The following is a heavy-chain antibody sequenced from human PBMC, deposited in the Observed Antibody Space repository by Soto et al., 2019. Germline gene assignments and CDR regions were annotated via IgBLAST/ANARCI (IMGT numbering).Heavy chain of an antibody. V-gene: IGHV4-61*08. CDR1: GAALSSGGYF. Sequence: SETLCPTGTVSGAALSSGGYFYTWVRQPPGKGLEWLGYIYDSGGTNYNHSLKSLVTISLDKSKSQYSLRLISVTAADTAVYCCRRERWDDNYFDPWGHGTLVTVSS. D-gene: IGHD1-26*01. CDR2: IYDSGGT. CDR3: RRERWDDNYFDP. J-gene: IGHJ5*02.